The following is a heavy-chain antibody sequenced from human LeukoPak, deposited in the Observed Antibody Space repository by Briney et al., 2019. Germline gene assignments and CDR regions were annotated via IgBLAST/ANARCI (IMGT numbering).Heavy chain of an antibody. CDR2: IYYSGST. D-gene: IGHD2-2*02. CDR3: ARRSHHAVVPAAILSYYYYMEV. CDR1: GGSISSYY. V-gene: IGHV4-59*08. J-gene: IGHJ6*03. Sequence: SETLSLTCTVSGGSISSYYWSWIRQPPGKGLEWIGYIYYSGSTNYNPSLKSRVTISVDTSKNQFSLKLSSVTAADTAVYYCARRSHHAVVPAAILSYYYYMEVWGKGTTVTVSS.